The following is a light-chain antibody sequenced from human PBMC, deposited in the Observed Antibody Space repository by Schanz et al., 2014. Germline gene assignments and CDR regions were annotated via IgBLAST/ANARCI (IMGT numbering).Light chain of an antibody. CDR2: GAS. J-gene: IGKJ3*01. Sequence: EIVLTQSPATLSLSPGERATLSCRASQSVGTYLARYQQKPGQAPRLLIYGASTRATGIPARFSGSGSGTYFTLTISSLQSEDFAVYYCHQYGISPFTFGPGTKVDIK. CDR1: QSVGTY. V-gene: IGKV3-15*01. CDR3: HQYGISPFT.